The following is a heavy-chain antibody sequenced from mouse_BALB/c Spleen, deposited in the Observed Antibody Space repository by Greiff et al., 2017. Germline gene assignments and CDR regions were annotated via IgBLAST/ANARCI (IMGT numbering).Heavy chain of an antibody. D-gene: IGHD1-2*01. Sequence: VQLKESGPGLVAPSQSLSISCTASGFSLTSYGVHWVRQPPGKGLEWMGVIWAGGSTNYNSALMSRLSISKDNSKSQVFLKMNSLQTDDTAMYYCARGPATWAMDYWGQGTSVTVSS. J-gene: IGHJ4*01. CDR2: IWAGGST. CDR1: GFSLTSYG. CDR3: ARGPATWAMDY. V-gene: IGHV2-9*02.